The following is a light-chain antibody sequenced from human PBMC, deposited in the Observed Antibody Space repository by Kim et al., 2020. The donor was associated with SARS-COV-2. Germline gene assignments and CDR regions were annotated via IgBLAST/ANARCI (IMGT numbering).Light chain of an antibody. CDR2: EVS. J-gene: IGLJ2*01. Sequence: GQSVTLSCTGTSRAVGSYTRVSWYQQPPGTAPKLMIYEVSNRPSGVPDRFSGSKSGNTASLTISGLQAEDEADYYCSSYTSSSTLVFGGGTQLTVL. CDR3: SSYTSSSTLV. V-gene: IGLV2-18*02. CDR1: SRAVGSYTR.